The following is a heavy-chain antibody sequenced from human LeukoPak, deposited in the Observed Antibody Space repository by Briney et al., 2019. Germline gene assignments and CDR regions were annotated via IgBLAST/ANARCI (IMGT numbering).Heavy chain of an antibody. D-gene: IGHD3-10*01. CDR2: IYYSENT. V-gene: IGHV4-59*01. CDR1: GGSITSDY. CDR3: VRGHYGSGSYPDWFDP. J-gene: IGHJ5*02. Sequence: SETLSLTCTVSGGSITSDYWSWIRQPPGKGLEWIAYIYYSENTNYNPSLKSRLTISVDTSKNQFSLKVSSVTAADTAVYYCVRGHYGSGSYPDWFDPWGQGTLVTVSS.